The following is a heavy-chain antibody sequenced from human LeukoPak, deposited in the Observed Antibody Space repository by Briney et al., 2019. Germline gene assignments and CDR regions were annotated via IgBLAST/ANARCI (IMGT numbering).Heavy chain of an antibody. D-gene: IGHD3-10*02. CDR3: AKGWTMYYFDY. CDR1: GFTFDNYG. V-gene: IGHV3-23*01. CDR2: ISGSGGST. Sequence: GGSLRLSCAASGFTFDNYGMTWVRQVPGKGLEWVSAISGSGGSTYYADSVKGRFTISRDNSKNTLYLQMNSLRAEDTAVYYCAKGWTMYYFDYWGQGTLVTVSS. J-gene: IGHJ4*02.